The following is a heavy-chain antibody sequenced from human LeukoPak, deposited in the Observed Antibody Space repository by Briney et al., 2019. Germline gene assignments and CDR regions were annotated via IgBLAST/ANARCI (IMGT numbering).Heavy chain of an antibody. D-gene: IGHD6-13*01. J-gene: IGHJ4*02. CDR1: GYTFTSYG. CDR2: ISAYNGNT. Sequence: GASVKVSCKASGYTFTSYGISWVRQAPGQGLEWMGWISAYNGNTNYAQKLQGRVTMTTDTSTSTAYMELRSLRSDDTAVYYCAIGRYLAEQLVLSDYWGQGTLVTVSS. V-gene: IGHV1-18*01. CDR3: AIGRYLAEQLVLSDY.